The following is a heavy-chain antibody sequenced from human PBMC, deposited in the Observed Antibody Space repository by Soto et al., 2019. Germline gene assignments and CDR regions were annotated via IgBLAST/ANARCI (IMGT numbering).Heavy chain of an antibody. V-gene: IGHV3-21*01. Sequence: EVQLVESGGGLVRPGGSLRLSCAASGFTFSSYSMNWVRQAPGKGLEWVSSIRTSSSYRYYVDSVKGRFTISRDNAKNSLYLQMHSLRAEDTAVYYCTTIPLPGSSGYYSYGMDVWGQGTTVTVSS. CDR1: GFTFSSYS. D-gene: IGHD2-2*02. CDR3: TTIPLPGSSGYYSYGMDV. J-gene: IGHJ6*02. CDR2: IRTSSSYR.